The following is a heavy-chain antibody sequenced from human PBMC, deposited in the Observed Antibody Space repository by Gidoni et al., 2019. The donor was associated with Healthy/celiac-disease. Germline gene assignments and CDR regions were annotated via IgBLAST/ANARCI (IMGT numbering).Heavy chain of an antibody. CDR2: IYYSGST. Sequence: QVQLQESGPGLVKPSETLSLTCTVSGGSVSSGSYSWSWIRQPPGKGLEWIGYIYYSGSTNYNPSLKSRVTISVDTSKNQFSLKLSSVTAADTAVYYCARGFGELLYYYGMDVWGQGTTVTVSS. V-gene: IGHV4-61*01. CDR3: ARGFGELLYYYGMDV. CDR1: GGSVSSGSYS. J-gene: IGHJ6*02. D-gene: IGHD3-10*01.